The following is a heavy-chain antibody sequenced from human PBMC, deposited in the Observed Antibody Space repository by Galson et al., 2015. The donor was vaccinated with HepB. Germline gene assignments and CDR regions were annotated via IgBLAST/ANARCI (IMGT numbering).Heavy chain of an antibody. CDR1: GYTFTGYY. J-gene: IGHJ6*02. V-gene: IGHV1-2*05. Sequence: SVKVSCKASGYTFTGYYMHWVRQAPGQGLEWMGRINPNSGGTNYAQKFQGRVTMTRDTSISTAYMELSRLRSDDTVVYYCAREGTPLLWFGETDINKKNYYDGMDVWGQGTTVTVSS. D-gene: IGHD3-10*01. CDR3: AREGTPLLWFGETDINKKNYYDGMDV. CDR2: INPNSGGT.